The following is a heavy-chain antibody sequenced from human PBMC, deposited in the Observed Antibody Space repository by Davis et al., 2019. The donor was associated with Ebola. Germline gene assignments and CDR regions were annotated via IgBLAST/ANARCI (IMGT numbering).Heavy chain of an antibody. CDR3: VRGGRDNIMVVATIPLFEN. J-gene: IGHJ4*02. CDR1: GFTFSSYS. Sequence: GESLKISCAASGFTFSSYSMNWVRQAPGKGLEWLSVIYSGGTTYYADSVKGRFTISREDAKNTLYLQMTSLRADDTAVYYCVRGGRDNIMVVATIPLFENWGPGIQVTVSS. D-gene: IGHD2-15*01. CDR2: IYSGGTT. V-gene: IGHV3-53*01.